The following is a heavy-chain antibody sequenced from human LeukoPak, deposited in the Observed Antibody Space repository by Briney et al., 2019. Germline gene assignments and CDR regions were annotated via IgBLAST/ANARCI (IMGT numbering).Heavy chain of an antibody. J-gene: IGHJ4*02. D-gene: IGHD3-3*01. CDR1: GGSISSSSYY. V-gene: IGHV4-39*01. CDR2: IYYSGST. Sequence: PSETLSLTCTVSGGSISSSSYYWSWIRQPPGKGLEWIGSIYYSGSTYYNPSLKSRVTISVDTSKNQFSLKLSSVTAADTAVYYCARQNYDFWSGYYPFDYWGQGTLVTVSS. CDR3: ARQNYDFWSGYYPFDY.